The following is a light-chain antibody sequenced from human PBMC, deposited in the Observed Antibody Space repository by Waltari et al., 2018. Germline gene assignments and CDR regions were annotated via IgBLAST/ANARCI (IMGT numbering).Light chain of an antibody. CDR1: QSISSS. V-gene: IGKV1-39*01. CDR2: AAS. Sequence: DIQMTQSPSSLSASVGDRVTITCRARQSISSSLNWFQQKPGKAPKLLNDAASSLQSGVPSRFSGSGSGTDFTLTISSLQPEDFATYYCQQSYSTPWTFGQGTKVEIK. J-gene: IGKJ1*01. CDR3: QQSYSTPWT.